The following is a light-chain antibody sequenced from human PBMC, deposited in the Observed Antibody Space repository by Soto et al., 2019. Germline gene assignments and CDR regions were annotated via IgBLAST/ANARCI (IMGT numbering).Light chain of an antibody. CDR3: ASWDDTLSGVV. CDR2: RSD. J-gene: IGLJ3*02. CDR1: SSNIGSNF. V-gene: IGLV1-47*01. Sequence: QSVLTQPPSTSGTPGQRVTMSCSGSSSNIGSNFVYWYQQFPGMAPKLLIYRSDQRPSGVPDRFSGSKSGTSASLVISGLRSEDEAAYYCASWDDTLSGVVFGGGTKLTVL.